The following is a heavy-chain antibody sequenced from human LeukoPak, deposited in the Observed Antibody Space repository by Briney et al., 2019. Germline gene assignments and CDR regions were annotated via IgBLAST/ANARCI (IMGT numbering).Heavy chain of an antibody. Sequence: GASVKVSCKASGYTFTSYGISWVRQAPGQGLEWMGWISAYNGNTNFAQKLQDRVTVTTDTSTSTAYMELRSLRSDDTAVYYCARAEKPNWGNYYYYCMDVWGKGTTVTVSS. CDR2: ISAYNGNT. J-gene: IGHJ6*03. CDR3: ARAEKPNWGNYYYYCMDV. V-gene: IGHV1-18*01. CDR1: GYTFTSYG. D-gene: IGHD7-27*01.